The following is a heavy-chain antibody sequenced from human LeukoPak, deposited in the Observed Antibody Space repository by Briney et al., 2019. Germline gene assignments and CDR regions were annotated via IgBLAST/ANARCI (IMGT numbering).Heavy chain of an antibody. J-gene: IGHJ4*02. CDR1: GYSISSAYY. V-gene: IGHV4-38-2*01. Sequence: PSETLSLTCAVSGYSISSAYYWGWIRQPPGKGLEWIGSVYHSGTTYYSPSLKSRVTISVDTSKNQFSLKLSSETAADTAVYYCARGYAFDYWGQGTLVTVSS. D-gene: IGHD5-12*01. CDR2: VYHSGTT. CDR3: ARGYAFDY.